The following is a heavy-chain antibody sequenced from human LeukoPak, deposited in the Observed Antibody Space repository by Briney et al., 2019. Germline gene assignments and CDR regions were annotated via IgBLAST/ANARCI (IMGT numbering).Heavy chain of an antibody. J-gene: IGHJ3*02. Sequence: ASVKVSCKASGYTFTSYYMHWVRQAPGQGLEWMGIINPSGGSTSYAQKFQGRVTMTRDTSTSTVYMELSSLRPEDTAVYYCARDSISGDGAFDIWGQGTMVTVSS. CDR3: ARDSISGDGAFDI. D-gene: IGHD1-20*01. CDR2: INPSGGST. CDR1: GYTFTSYY. V-gene: IGHV1-46*01.